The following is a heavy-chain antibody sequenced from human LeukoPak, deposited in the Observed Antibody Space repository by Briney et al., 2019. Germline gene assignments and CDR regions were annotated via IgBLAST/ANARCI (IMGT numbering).Heavy chain of an antibody. CDR1: GFTFSSYA. CDR2: ISGSSGST. V-gene: IGHV3-23*01. Sequence: GGSLRLSCAASGFTFSSYAMSWVRQAPGKGLDWVSAISGSSGSTYYADSVKGRFTISRDNSKNTLYLQMNSLRAEDTAVYYCAPLTGGYYFDYWGEGTLVTVSS. J-gene: IGHJ4*02. D-gene: IGHD1-20*01. CDR3: APLTGGYYFDY.